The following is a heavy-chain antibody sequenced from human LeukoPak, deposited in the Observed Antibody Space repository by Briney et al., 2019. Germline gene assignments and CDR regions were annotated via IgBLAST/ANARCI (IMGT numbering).Heavy chain of an antibody. CDR3: ARDPVQGPGGGATTTYAFDI. V-gene: IGHV4-30-4*01. CDR2: IYYSGST. Sequence: KSSETLSLTCTVSGGSISSGDYYWSWIRQPQGKGLEWIGYIYYSGSTYYNPSLKSRVTISVDTSKNQFSLKLSSVTAADTAVYYCARDPVQGPGGGATTTYAFDIWGQGTMVTVSS. D-gene: IGHD1-1*01. CDR1: GGSISSGDYY. J-gene: IGHJ3*02.